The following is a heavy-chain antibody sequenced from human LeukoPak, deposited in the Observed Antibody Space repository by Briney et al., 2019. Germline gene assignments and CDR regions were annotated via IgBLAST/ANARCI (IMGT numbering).Heavy chain of an antibody. V-gene: IGHV4-39*01. J-gene: IGHJ4*02. CDR2: IYYSGST. Sequence: SETLSLTCAVSGGSISSDSYYWAWIRQPPGKGLEWIASIYYSGSTYYNPSLKSRVTISVDTSRNQFSLKLSSVTAADTAVYYCASLAVAGLSEGYWGQGTLVTVSS. CDR1: GGSISSDSYY. D-gene: IGHD6-19*01. CDR3: ASLAVAGLSEGY.